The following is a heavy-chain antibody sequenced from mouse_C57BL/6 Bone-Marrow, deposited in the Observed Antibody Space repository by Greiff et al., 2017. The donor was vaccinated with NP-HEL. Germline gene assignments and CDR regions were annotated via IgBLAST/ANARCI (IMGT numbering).Heavy chain of an antibody. V-gene: IGHV1-81*01. CDR3: ARGAYYYGLFAY. Sequence: QVQLQQSGAELARPGASVKLSCKASGYTFTSYGISWVKQRTGQGLEWIGEIYPRSGNTYYNEKFKGKATLTADKSSSTAYMELRSLTSEDSAVYFCARGAYYYGLFAYWGQGTLVTVSA. CDR1: GYTFTSYG. D-gene: IGHD1-1*01. J-gene: IGHJ3*01. CDR2: IYPRSGNT.